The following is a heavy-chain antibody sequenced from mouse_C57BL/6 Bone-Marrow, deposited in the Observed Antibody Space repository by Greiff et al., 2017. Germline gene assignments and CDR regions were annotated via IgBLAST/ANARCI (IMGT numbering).Heavy chain of an antibody. D-gene: IGHD2-2*01. CDR2: ISSGGSYT. V-gene: IGHV5-6*01. CDR1: GFTFSSYG. Sequence: EVKLVESGGDLVKPGGSLKLSCAASGFTFSSYGMSWVRQTPDKRLEWVATISSGGSYTSYPDSVKGRFTISRDNAKNTLYLQMSSLKSEDTAMYYCARHGRLRRRFAYWGQGTLVTVSA. CDR3: ARHGRLRRRFAY. J-gene: IGHJ3*01.